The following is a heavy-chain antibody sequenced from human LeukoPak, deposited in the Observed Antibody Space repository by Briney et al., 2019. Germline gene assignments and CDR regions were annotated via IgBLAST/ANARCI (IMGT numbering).Heavy chain of an antibody. V-gene: IGHV3-30-3*01. Sequence: GRSLRLSCAASGFTFSSYAMHWVRQAPGKGLEWVAVISYEGSNKYYADSVKGRFTISRDNSKNTLYLQMNSLRAEDTAVYYCARDRTRWDIVVVPAAIFDYWGQGTLVTVSS. CDR2: ISYEGSNK. CDR3: ARDRTRWDIVVVPAAIFDY. D-gene: IGHD2-2*02. J-gene: IGHJ4*02. CDR1: GFTFSSYA.